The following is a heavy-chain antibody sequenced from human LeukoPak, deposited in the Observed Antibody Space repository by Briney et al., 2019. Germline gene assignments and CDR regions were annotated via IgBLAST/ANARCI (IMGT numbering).Heavy chain of an antibody. Sequence: ASVKVSCKVSGYTLTELSMHWVRQTPGKGLEWMGGFDPEDGETFYAQKFQGRVTMTEDTSTDTAYMELTSLRSEDTAVYYCTTGVGMQLYKYWGQGTLVTVSS. CDR1: GYTLTELS. CDR2: FDPEDGET. D-gene: IGHD5-18*01. V-gene: IGHV1-24*01. CDR3: TTGVGMQLYKY. J-gene: IGHJ4*02.